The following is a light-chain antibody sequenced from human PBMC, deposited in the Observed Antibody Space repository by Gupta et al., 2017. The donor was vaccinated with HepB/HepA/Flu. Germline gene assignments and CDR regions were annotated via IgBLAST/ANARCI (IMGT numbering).Light chain of an antibody. J-gene: IGKJ3*01. Sequence: DIQMTQSPSSLSSSVGDRVTITFRASQVISRYLNWYQQKPGKAPKLLIYAASSFQSGVPSKFTGTGSLTDLTLTISRLQRQDFATHISQQSDITPRTFGPGTKVEIK. V-gene: IGKV1-39*01. CDR3: QQSDITPRT. CDR2: AAS. CDR1: QVISRY.